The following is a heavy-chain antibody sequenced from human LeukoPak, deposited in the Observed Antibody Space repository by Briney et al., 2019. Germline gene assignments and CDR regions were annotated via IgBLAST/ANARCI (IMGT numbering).Heavy chain of an antibody. V-gene: IGHV4-39*07. CDR3: ARLTGTYYYYYMDV. J-gene: IGHJ6*03. CDR2: AHYSGST. Sequence: PLETLSLTCTVSGGSISSSCCSWGWIRQPPGKGLEWIGSAHYSGSTYYNPSLKSRVTISVDTSKNQFSLKLSSVTAADTAVYYCARLTGTYYYYYMDVWGKGTTVTVSS. D-gene: IGHD1-7*01. CDR1: GGSISSSCCS.